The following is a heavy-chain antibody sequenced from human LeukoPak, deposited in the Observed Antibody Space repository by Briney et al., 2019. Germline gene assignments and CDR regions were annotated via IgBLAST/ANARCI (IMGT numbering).Heavy chain of an antibody. V-gene: IGHV3-73*01. J-gene: IGHJ6*02. CDR2: IRSKANSYAT. CDR3: ARGLRIPDNYYYYYYGMDV. Sequence: GGSLRLSCAASGFTFSGSAMHWVRQASGKGLEWVGRIRSKANSYATAYAASVKGRFTISRDDSKNTAYLQMNSLKTEDTAVYYCARGLRIPDNYYYYYYGMDVWGQGTTVTVSS. CDR1: GFTFSGSA. D-gene: IGHD1-1*01.